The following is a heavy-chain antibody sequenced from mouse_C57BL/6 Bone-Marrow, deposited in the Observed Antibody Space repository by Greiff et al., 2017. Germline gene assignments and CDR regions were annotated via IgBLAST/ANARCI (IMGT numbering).Heavy chain of an antibody. Sequence: VQLKQSGPVLVKPGASVKMSCKASGYTFTDYYMNWVKQSHGKSLEWIGVINPYNGGTSYNQKFKGKATLTVDKSSSTAYMGLNILTSEDSSVYSCARDYYYFDYWGQGTTLTVSS. V-gene: IGHV1-19*01. CDR1: GYTFTDYY. CDR2: INPYNGGT. J-gene: IGHJ2*01. CDR3: ARDYYYFDY. D-gene: IGHD2-13*01.